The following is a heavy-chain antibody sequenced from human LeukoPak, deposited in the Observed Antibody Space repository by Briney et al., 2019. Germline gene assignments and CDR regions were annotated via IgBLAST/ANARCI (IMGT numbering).Heavy chain of an antibody. CDR2: FDPEDGET. D-gene: IGHD3-10*01. V-gene: IGHV1-24*01. CDR3: VPYGSGSYPLDY. J-gene: IGHJ4*02. CDR1: VYTLTELS. Sequence: GASVTVSCKVSVYTLTELSMHWVRQAPGKGLEWMGGFDPEDGETIYAQKFQGRVTMTEDTSTDTAYMELSSLRSEDTAVYYCVPYGSGSYPLDYWGQGTLVTVSS.